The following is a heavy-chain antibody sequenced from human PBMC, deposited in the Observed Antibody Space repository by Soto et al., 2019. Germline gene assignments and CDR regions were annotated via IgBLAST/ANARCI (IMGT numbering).Heavy chain of an antibody. J-gene: IGHJ4*02. D-gene: IGHD3-16*01. V-gene: IGHV4-59*12. CDR2: IYYSGNT. CDR1: GGSMSSYY. Sequence: SETLSLTCTVSGGSMSSYYWTWTRQPPGKGLEWIGYIYYSGNTNYNPSLNSRVTISIDTSNNQFSLKLTSVTAADTAVYYCARGPGIMAKIDYWGQGTLVTVSS. CDR3: ARGPGIMAKIDY.